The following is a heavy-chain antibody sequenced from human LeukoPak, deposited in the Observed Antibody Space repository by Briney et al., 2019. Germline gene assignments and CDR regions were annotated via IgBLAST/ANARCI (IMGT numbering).Heavy chain of an antibody. CDR2: IWYDGSKK. CDR1: GFTFSSYD. V-gene: IGHV3-33*08. J-gene: IGHJ6*02. CDR3: ARDGRGMDV. D-gene: IGHD1-1*01. Sequence: GGSLRLSCAASGFTFSSYDMHWVREAPGKGLEWVVVIWYDGSKKYYAGSVKGRLTISRDNYKNTLYLQMESLRAEDTAVYCDARDGRGMDVWGQGTTVTVSS.